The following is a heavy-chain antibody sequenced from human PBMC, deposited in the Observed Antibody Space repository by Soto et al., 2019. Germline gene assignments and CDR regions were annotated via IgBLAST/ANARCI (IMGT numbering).Heavy chain of an antibody. CDR3: ASSLGATVNWFDP. D-gene: IGHD3-10*01. CDR1: GFTFSDYY. Sequence: GGSLRLSCSASGFTFSDYYISLIRQAPGKGLEWVSYISSSGSTIYYADSVKGRFTISRDNAKNSLYLQMNSLRAEDTAVYYCASSLGATVNWFDPWGQGTLVTVSS. CDR2: ISSSGSTI. V-gene: IGHV3-11*01. J-gene: IGHJ5*02.